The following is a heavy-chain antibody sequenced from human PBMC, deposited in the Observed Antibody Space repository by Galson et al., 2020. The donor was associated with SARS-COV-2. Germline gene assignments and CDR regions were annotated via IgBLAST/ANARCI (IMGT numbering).Heavy chain of an antibody. J-gene: IGHJ6*04. CDR3: ARRQGLNSSGARSTYLVDV. CDR1: GGSISSYY. D-gene: IGHD6-19*01. Sequence: SETLSLTCTVSGGSISSYYWSWIRQPPGKGLEWIGYIYYSGSTNYNPSLKSRVTISVDTSKNQFSLKLSSVTAADTAVYYCARRQGLNSSGARSTYLVDVWGKGTTVTVSS. CDR2: IYYSGST. V-gene: IGHV4-59*01.